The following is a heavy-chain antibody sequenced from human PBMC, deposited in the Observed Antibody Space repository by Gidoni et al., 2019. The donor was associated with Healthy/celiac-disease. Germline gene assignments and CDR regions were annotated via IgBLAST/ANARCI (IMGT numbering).Heavy chain of an antibody. CDR1: GGSFSGYY. Sequence: QVQLQQWGAGLLKPSETLSLTCAVYGGSFSGYYWSWIRQPPGKGLEWIGEINHSGSTNYNPSLKSRVTISVDTSKNQFSLKLSSVTAADTAVYYCARGDFWSGYMYYFDYWGQGTLVTVSS. CDR2: INHSGST. CDR3: ARGDFWSGYMYYFDY. D-gene: IGHD3-3*01. J-gene: IGHJ4*02. V-gene: IGHV4-34*01.